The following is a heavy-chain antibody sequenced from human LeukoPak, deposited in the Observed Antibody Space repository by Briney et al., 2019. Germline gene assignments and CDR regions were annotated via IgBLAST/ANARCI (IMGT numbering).Heavy chain of an antibody. J-gene: IGHJ5*02. V-gene: IGHV3-74*03. CDR2: VNSDGRIT. CDR3: VRSDWFDN. CDR1: GFIFSNYG. Sequence: GGSLTLSCAASGFIFSNYGMHWVRQAPGKGLVLVSRVNSDGRITKYADSVKGRFTISRDNAKNTLYLQMNSLRAEDTAMYYCVRSDWFDNWGQGTLVTVSS.